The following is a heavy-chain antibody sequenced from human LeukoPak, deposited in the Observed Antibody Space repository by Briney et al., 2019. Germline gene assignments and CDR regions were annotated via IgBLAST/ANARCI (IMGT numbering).Heavy chain of an antibody. CDR2: IIPILGIA. J-gene: IGHJ3*02. V-gene: IGHV1-69*04. D-gene: IGHD2-15*01. CDR3: AREGYCSGGNCYSGAFDM. Sequence: SVKVSCKASGGTFSSYAISWVRQAPGQGLGWMGRIIPILGIANYAQKFQGRVTITADKSTSTAYMELSSLRSEDTAVYYCAREGYCSGGNCYSGAFDMWGQGTMVTVSS. CDR1: GGTFSSYA.